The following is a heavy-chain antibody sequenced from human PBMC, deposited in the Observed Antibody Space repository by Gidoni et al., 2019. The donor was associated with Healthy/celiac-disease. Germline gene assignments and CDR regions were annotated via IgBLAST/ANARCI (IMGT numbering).Heavy chain of an antibody. J-gene: IGHJ4*02. Sequence: EVQLLESGGGLVQPGGSLRLSCAASGFTFRSSAMSWVRQAPGQGLEWVSAISGSGGSTYYADSVKGRFTISRDNSKNTLYLQMNSLRAEDTAVYYCAKDPRVAYCGGDCYNDYWGQGTLVTVSA. CDR3: AKDPRVAYCGGDCYNDY. CDR1: GFTFRSSA. V-gene: IGHV3-23*01. CDR2: ISGSGGST. D-gene: IGHD2-21*02.